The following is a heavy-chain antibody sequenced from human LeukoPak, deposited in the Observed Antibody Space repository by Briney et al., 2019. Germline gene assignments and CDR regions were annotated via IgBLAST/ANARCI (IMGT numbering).Heavy chain of an antibody. Sequence: SETLSLTCTVSGGSISSYYWSWIRQPPGKGLEWIGYIYYSGSTNYNPSLKSRVTISVDRSKNQFSLKLSSVTAADTAVYYCARTYYYDSSGYYPHYGMDVWGQGTTVTVSS. V-gene: IGHV4-59*12. CDR3: ARTYYYDSSGYYPHYGMDV. CDR2: IYYSGST. D-gene: IGHD3-22*01. CDR1: GGSISSYY. J-gene: IGHJ6*02.